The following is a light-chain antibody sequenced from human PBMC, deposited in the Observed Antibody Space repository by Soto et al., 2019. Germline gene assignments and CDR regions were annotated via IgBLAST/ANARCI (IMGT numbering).Light chain of an antibody. CDR2: GAS. CDR1: QSVSSTF. Sequence: EIVMTQSPGTLSLSPLGRATLXCRASQSVSSTFLAWYQQKPGQAPRLLIYGASSRATGIPDRFSGSGSGTDFTLTINRLEPEDFAVYYCQQYDSSPRNTFGGGTKVDNK. V-gene: IGKV3-20*01. J-gene: IGKJ4*01. CDR3: QQYDSSPRNT.